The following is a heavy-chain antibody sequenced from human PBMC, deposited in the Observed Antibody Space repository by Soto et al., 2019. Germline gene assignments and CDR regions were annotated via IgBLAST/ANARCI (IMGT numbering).Heavy chain of an antibody. V-gene: IGHV2-5*02. J-gene: IGHJ4*02. Sequence: QITLKESGPTLVKPTETLTLTCTFSGFSLSTSGVGVGWIRQPPGKALEWLALIYWDDDKRSSPSLKSRLTFIKDTTKNQVVLTMTNMYPVDTATYYCARYCSGGSCSAMFYFDYWGQGTLVTVSS. CDR2: IYWDDDK. D-gene: IGHD2-15*01. CDR1: GFSLSTSGVG. CDR3: ARYCSGGSCSAMFYFDY.